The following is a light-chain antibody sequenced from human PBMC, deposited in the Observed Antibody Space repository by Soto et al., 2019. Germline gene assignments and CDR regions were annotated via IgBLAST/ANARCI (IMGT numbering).Light chain of an antibody. CDR1: QSVSSSF. CDR2: GAS. V-gene: IGKV3-20*01. Sequence: EIVLTQSPATLSLSPGERATLSCRASQSVSSSFLAWYQQKHGQAPRLLIYGASSRATGITDRFSGSGSGTDFTLPISRLEPEDFAVYYCQQYGSSPETFGQGTKVDI. J-gene: IGKJ1*01. CDR3: QQYGSSPET.